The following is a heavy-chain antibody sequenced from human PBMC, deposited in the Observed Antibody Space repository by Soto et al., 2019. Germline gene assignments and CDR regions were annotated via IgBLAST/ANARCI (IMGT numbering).Heavy chain of an antibody. CDR3: ARGYSSGWYEDYYYCMDV. CDR2: IYYSGST. Sequence: KPSETLSLTCTVSGGSISSYYWSWIRQPPGKGLEWIGYIYYSGSTNYNPSLKSRVTISVDTSKNQFSLKLSSVTAADSAVYYCARGYSSGWYEDYYYCMDVWDQGPTVTVSS. D-gene: IGHD6-19*01. CDR1: GGSISSYY. V-gene: IGHV4-59*01. J-gene: IGHJ6*02.